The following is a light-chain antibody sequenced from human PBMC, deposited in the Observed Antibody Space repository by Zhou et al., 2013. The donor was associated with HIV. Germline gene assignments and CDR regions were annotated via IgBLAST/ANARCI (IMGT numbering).Light chain of an antibody. CDR3: QQSYSNPIT. CDR1: QSITTY. V-gene: IGKV1-39*01. Sequence: DIQMTQSPSSLSASIGDRVSITCRSSQSITTYLNWYQHKPGKAPNLLIFAATNLQRGVPSRFSGSGSGTDFSLTISSLQPEDFATYYCQQSYSNPITFGQGTRLEIK. CDR2: AAT. J-gene: IGKJ5*01.